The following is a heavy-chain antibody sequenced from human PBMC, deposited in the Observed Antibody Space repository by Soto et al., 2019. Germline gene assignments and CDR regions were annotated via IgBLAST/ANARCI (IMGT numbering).Heavy chain of an antibody. Sequence: QVKLPESGPGLVKPSQTLSLTCTVSGGSISSADYYWTWIRQPPGNGLEWSGSIKYSGSSYNNPSPQSRVTLSVDTSKNQFSLILTSVTAAASAVYYCARGLSARPARLGMHAWGPGPTVTVSS. J-gene: IGHJ6*02. CDR2: IKYSGSS. D-gene: IGHD6-6*01. CDR1: GGSISSADYY. CDR3: ARGLSARPARLGMHA. V-gene: IGHV4-30-4*01.